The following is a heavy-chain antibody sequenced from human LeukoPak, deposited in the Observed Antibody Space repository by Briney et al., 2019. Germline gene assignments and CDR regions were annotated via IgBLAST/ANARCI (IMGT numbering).Heavy chain of an antibody. CDR2: IYYSGST. Sequence: SETLSLTCTVSGGSISSGGYYWSWIRQHPGKGLEWIGYIYYSGSTNYNPSLKSRVTISVDTSKNQFSLKLSSVTAADTAVYYCARAVPGNYYDSSGYLDYWGQGTLVTVSS. V-gene: IGHV4-61*08. D-gene: IGHD3-22*01. CDR3: ARAVPGNYYDSSGYLDY. CDR1: GGSISSGGYY. J-gene: IGHJ4*02.